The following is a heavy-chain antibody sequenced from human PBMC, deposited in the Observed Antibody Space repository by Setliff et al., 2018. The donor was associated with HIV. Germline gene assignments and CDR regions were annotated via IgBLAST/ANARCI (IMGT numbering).Heavy chain of an antibody. CDR2: IWYDGSNN. J-gene: IGHJ6*02. D-gene: IGHD6-6*01. V-gene: IGHV3-33*08. CDR1: GFTFSTYG. CDR3: TRELNGHTSSHYYFGLDV. Sequence: GSLRLSCAASGFTFSTYGMHWVRQAPGKGLEWVAFIWYDGSNNYYADTMKGRFTISRENAKNSLYLQMNNVRAGDTAVYYCTRELNGHTSSHYYFGLDVWGQGTTVTVSS.